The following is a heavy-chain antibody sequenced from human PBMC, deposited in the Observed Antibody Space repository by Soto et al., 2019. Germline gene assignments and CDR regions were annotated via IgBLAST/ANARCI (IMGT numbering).Heavy chain of an antibody. CDR2: IIPILGIA. Sequence: QIQLVQSGAEVKKPGSSVKVSCKASGGTFSSYTISWVRQAPGQGLEWMGRIIPILGIANYAQKFQGRVTIPAGKSTSTAYMELSSLRSEDTAVYYCAREQKTKVYGSGSYWDAYYYYGMDVWGQGTTVSVSS. J-gene: IGHJ6*02. CDR3: AREQKTKVYGSGSYWDAYYYYGMDV. CDR1: GGTFSSYT. V-gene: IGHV1-69*08. D-gene: IGHD3-10*01.